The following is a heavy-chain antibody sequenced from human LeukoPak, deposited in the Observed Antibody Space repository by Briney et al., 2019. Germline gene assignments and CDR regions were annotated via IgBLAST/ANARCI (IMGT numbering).Heavy chain of an antibody. CDR3: AGGLWTNRYQSYGMDV. J-gene: IGHJ6*02. D-gene: IGHD5-18*01. CDR2: IYISGST. Sequence: SETLSLTCTVSGGSTSNYYWNCIRQPAGKGLEWIGRIYISGSTKYNPSLESRVTMSVDTSKNQLSLNLESVTAADTAVYYCAGGLWTNRYQSYGMDVWGQGTTVTVSS. V-gene: IGHV4-4*07. CDR1: GGSTSNYY.